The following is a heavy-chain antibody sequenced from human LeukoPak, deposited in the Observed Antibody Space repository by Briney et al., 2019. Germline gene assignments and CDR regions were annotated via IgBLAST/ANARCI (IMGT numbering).Heavy chain of an antibody. V-gene: IGHV3-30*18. J-gene: IGHJ4*02. Sequence: PGGSLRLSCAASGFTFSSYGMHWVRQAPGQGLEWVAVISYDGSNKYYADSVKGRFTISRDNSKNTLYLQMNSLRAEDTAVYYCAKDPRIQLWSYYFDYWGQGTLVTVSS. CDR1: GFTFSSYG. CDR2: ISYDGSNK. D-gene: IGHD5-18*01. CDR3: AKDPRIQLWSYYFDY.